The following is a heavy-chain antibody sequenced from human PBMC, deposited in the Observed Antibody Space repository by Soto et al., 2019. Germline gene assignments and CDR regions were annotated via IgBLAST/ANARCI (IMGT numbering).Heavy chain of an antibody. D-gene: IGHD6-19*01. J-gene: IGHJ1*01. CDR2: IYYSGST. Sequence: PSETLSLTCTVSGGSISSSSYYWGWIRQPPGKGLEWIGSIYYSGSTYYNPSLKSRVTISVDTSKNQFSLKLSSVTAADTAVYYCARQGGGQWLVPVFYYFQHWGQGTLVTVSS. CDR3: ARQGGGQWLVPVFYYFQH. CDR1: GGSISSSSYY. V-gene: IGHV4-39*01.